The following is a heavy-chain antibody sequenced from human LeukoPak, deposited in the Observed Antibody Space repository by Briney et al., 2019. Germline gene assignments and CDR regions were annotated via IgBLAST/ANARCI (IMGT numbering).Heavy chain of an antibody. CDR2: ISYDGGNK. CDR1: GFTFSSYA. CDR3: ARAPSWIQLWLPLDY. J-gene: IGHJ4*02. Sequence: PGGSLRLSCAVSGFTFSSYAIHWVRQAPGKGLEWVAVISYDGGNKYYADSVKGRFTISRDNSKNTLYLQMNSLRAEDTALYYCARAPSWIQLWLPLDYWGQGTLVTVSS. V-gene: IGHV3-30-3*01. D-gene: IGHD5-18*01.